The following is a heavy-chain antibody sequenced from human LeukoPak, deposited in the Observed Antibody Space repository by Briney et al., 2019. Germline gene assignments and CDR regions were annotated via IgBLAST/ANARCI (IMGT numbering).Heavy chain of an antibody. V-gene: IGHV3-23*01. CDR2: ISGSGDRT. CDR3: AKDGFWFGELLYNYFDY. Sequence: GGSLRLSCAASGFTFNNYAMNWVRQAPGKGLEWVSAISGSGDRTYYADSVKGRFTISRDNSKNTLYLQMNSLRAEDTAVYYCAKDGFWFGELLYNYFDYWGQGTLVTVSS. J-gene: IGHJ4*02. D-gene: IGHD3-10*01. CDR1: GFTFNNYA.